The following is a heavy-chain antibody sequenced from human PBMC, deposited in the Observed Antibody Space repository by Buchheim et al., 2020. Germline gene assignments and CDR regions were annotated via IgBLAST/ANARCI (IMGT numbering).Heavy chain of an antibody. Sequence: QVQLVQSGAEVKKPGASVKVSCKASGYTFTSYYMHWVRQAPGQGLEWMGWINPNSGGTNYAQKFQGWVTMTRDKSISTAYMELSRLRSDDTAVYYCARDAGGSYVWGSYRHWYFDLWGRGTL. CDR1: GYTFTSYY. CDR3: ARDAGGSYVWGSYRHWYFDL. V-gene: IGHV1-2*04. J-gene: IGHJ2*01. D-gene: IGHD3-16*02. CDR2: INPNSGGT.